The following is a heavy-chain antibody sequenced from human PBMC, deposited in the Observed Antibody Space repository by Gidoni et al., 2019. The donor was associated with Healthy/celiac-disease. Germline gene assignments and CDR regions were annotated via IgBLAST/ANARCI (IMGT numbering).Heavy chain of an antibody. CDR3: ARDRGLVKGLGYCSSTSCYTFDY. V-gene: IGHV3-30-3*01. Sequence: VQLVESGGGVVQPGRSLRVACAPSGRAFSSSAMQWVRQAPGKGLEWLAVISYDGSNKYYADSVKGRFTISRDNSKNTLYLQMNSLRAEDTAVYYCARDRGLVKGLGYCSSTSCYTFDYWGQGTLVTVSS. J-gene: IGHJ4*02. D-gene: IGHD2-2*02. CDR1: GRAFSSSA. CDR2: ISYDGSNK.